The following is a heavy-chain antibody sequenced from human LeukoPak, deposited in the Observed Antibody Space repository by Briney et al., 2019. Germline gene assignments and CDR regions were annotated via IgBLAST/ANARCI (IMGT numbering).Heavy chain of an antibody. CDR1: GYTFTGYY. D-gene: IGHD3-3*01. CDR3: ARGDFDIFGVGDY. CDR2: INPNSGGT. V-gene: IGHV1-2*02. Sequence: ASVKVSCKASGYTFTGYYMHWVRQAPGQGLEWMGWINPNSGGTNYAQKFQGRVTMTRDTSISTAYMDLSSLTSDDTAVYYCARGDFDIFGVGDYWGQGAPVTVSS. J-gene: IGHJ4*02.